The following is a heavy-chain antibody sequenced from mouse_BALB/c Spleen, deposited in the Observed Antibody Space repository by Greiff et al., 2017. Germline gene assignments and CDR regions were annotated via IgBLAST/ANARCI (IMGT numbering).Heavy chain of an antibody. V-gene: IGHV5-17*02. CDR3: AYGYDPAWFAY. CDR2: ISSGSSTI. J-gene: IGHJ3*01. D-gene: IGHD2-2*01. Sequence: EVHLVESGGGLVQPGGSRKLSCAASGFTFSSFGMHWVRQAPEKGLEWVAYISSGSSTIYYADTVKGRFTISRDNPKNTLFLQMTSLRSEDTAMYYCAYGYDPAWFAYWGQGTLVTVSA. CDR1: GFTFSSFG.